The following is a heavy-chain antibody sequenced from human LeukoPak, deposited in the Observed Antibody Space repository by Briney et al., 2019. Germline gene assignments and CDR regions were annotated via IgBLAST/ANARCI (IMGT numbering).Heavy chain of an antibody. CDR3: ARDRGGVAPFDY. J-gene: IGHJ4*02. Sequence: AASVKVSCKASGYTFTSYYMHWVRQAPGQGLEWMGIINPSGGSTSYAQKFQGRVTMIRDTSTSTVYMELSSLRSEDTAVYYCARDRGGVAPFDYWGQGTLVTVSS. V-gene: IGHV1-46*01. D-gene: IGHD3-16*01. CDR2: INPSGGST. CDR1: GYTFTSYY.